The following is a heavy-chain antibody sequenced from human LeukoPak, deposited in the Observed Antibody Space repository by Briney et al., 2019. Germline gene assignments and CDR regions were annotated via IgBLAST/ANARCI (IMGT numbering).Heavy chain of an antibody. Sequence: PSETLSLTCTVSGGSISRSSYYWGWIRQPPGKGLEWVAMVRPDGSDKYYVDSVKGRFTLSRGNSKASVYLQLSSLKVEDTAVYYCARDWRDADTPLFMWGQGTLVTVSS. CDR1: GGSISRSSYY. D-gene: IGHD3-3*01. CDR3: ARDWRDADTPLFM. V-gene: IGHV3-7*01. CDR2: VRPDGSDK. J-gene: IGHJ4*02.